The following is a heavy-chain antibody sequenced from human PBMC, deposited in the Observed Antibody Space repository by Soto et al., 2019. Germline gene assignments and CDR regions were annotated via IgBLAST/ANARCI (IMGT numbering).Heavy chain of an antibody. J-gene: IGHJ4*02. CDR3: AKVKRKGSAIDFDY. Sequence: QVQLVQSGAELKKPGASVKVSCKASGYTFSNYDMNWVRQATGQGPEWIGWVNPNNGDTGYAQKFQGRVTLTTDISTPTTYMELTILRSEETCIYDCAKVKRKGSAIDFDYWGQGTLITVSS. CDR2: VNPNNGDT. V-gene: IGHV1-8*01. CDR1: GYTFSNYD. D-gene: IGHD3-10*01.